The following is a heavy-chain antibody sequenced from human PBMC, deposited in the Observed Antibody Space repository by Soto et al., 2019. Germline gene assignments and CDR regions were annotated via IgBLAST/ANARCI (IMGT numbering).Heavy chain of an antibody. CDR1: GFTFSSYA. D-gene: IGHD2-2*02. CDR2: ISYDGSNK. V-gene: IGHV3-30-3*01. Sequence: QVQLVESGGGVVQPGRSLRLSCAASGFTFSSYAMHWVRQAPGKGLEWVAVISYDGSNKYYADSVKGRFTISRDNSKNTLYLQMNSLRAEDTAVYYCARGDIVVVPAAILVRVGEARYYYYGMDVWGQGTTVTVSS. J-gene: IGHJ6*02. CDR3: ARGDIVVVPAAILVRVGEARYYYYGMDV.